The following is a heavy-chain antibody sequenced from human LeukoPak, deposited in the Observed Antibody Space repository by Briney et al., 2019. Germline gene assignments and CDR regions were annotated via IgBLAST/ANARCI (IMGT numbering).Heavy chain of an antibody. CDR2: IDISGDRT. D-gene: IGHD2-8*01. CDR3: AKDVSNFIGASDA. Sequence: GGSLRLSCAASGFAFSSEAMTWVRQTPAKGLEWVSTIDISGDRTNYADSVKGRFTISRDNSKNTLFLQVNSPRVEDTAIYYCAKDVSNFIGASDAWGQGTMVTVSS. V-gene: IGHV3-23*01. J-gene: IGHJ3*01. CDR1: GFAFSSEA.